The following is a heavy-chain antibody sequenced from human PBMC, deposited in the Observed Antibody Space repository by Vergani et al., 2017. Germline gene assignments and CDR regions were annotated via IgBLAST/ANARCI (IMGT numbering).Heavy chain of an antibody. D-gene: IGHD3-22*01. J-gene: IGHJ4*02. Sequence: QVQLVQSGAEVKKPGSSVKVSCKASGGTFSSYAISWVRPAPGQGLEWMGGIIPIFGTATYAQKFQGRVTITADESTSTAYMELSSLRSEDTAVYYCARGLGDSSGYYGNYWGQGTLVTVSS. CDR2: IIPIFGTA. CDR3: ARGLGDSSGYYGNY. V-gene: IGHV1-69*01. CDR1: GGTFSSYA.